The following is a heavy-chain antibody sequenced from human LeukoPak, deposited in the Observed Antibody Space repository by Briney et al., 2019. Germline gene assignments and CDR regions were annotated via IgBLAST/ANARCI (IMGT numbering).Heavy chain of an antibody. J-gene: IGHJ3*02. Sequence: GGSLRLSCAASGFTFSDYYMSWIRQAPGKGLEWVSYISSSGSTIYYADSVKGRFTISRDNAKNSLYLQMNSLRAEDTAVYYCVSYDSSGSLKGAFDIWGQGTMVTVSS. CDR3: VSYDSSGSLKGAFDI. D-gene: IGHD3-22*01. V-gene: IGHV3-11*04. CDR1: GFTFSDYY. CDR2: ISSSGSTI.